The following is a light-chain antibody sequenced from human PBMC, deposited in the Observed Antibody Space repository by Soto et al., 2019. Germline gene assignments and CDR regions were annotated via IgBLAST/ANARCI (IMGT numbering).Light chain of an antibody. V-gene: IGKV3-11*01. CDR3: QQRYHWPPLT. Sequence: EIVLTQSPVTLSLSPGDTATLSCRASQSVARYVAWYQQKPGQAPRLLIYDATIRASGIPARFSGSGYGTDFSLTISSLEPEDFAVYYCQQRYHWPPLTFGGGTKVEVK. CDR2: DAT. J-gene: IGKJ4*01. CDR1: QSVARY.